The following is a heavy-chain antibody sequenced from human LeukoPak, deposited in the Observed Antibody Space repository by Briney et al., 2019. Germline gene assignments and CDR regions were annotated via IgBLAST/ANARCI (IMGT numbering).Heavy chain of an antibody. CDR1: GYTLTELS. CDR2: FDPEDGET. J-gene: IGHJ4*02. V-gene: IGHV1-24*01. CDR3: ATVHRSSWLFDY. Sequence: ASVKVSCKVSGYTLTELSMHWVRQAPGKGLEWMGGFDPEDGETIYAQKFQGRVTMTEDTSTDTAYMELSSLRSEDTAVYYCATVHRSSWLFDYWGQGTLVTVSS. D-gene: IGHD6-13*01.